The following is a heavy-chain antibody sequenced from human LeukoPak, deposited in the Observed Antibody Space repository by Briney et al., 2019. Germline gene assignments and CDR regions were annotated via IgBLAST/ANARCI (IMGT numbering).Heavy chain of an antibody. V-gene: IGHV3-64*01. D-gene: IGHD5-12*01. CDR1: GFTFSSYG. CDR3: ARVREYSGYEYPDY. Sequence: GGSLRLSCAASGFTFSSYGMHWVRQAPGKGLEYVSAITNNGGSTYYANSVKGRFTISRDNSKNTLYLQMGSLRAEDMAVHFCARVREYSGYEYPDYWGQGTLVTVSS. J-gene: IGHJ4*02. CDR2: ITNNGGST.